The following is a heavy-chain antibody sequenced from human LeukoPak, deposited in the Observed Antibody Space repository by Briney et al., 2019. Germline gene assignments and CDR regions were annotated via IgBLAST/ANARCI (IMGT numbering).Heavy chain of an antibody. D-gene: IGHD3-10*01. CDR3: AKFPRLLWFEELLEFDY. V-gene: IGHV3-23*01. CDR2: ISGSGGST. CDR1: GFTFSSYA. J-gene: IGHJ4*02. Sequence: GGSLRLSCAASGFTFSSYAMSWVRQAPGKGLEWVSAISGSGGSTYYADSVKGRFTISRDNSKNTLYLQMNSLRAEDTAIDYCAKFPRLLWFEELLEFDYWGQGTLVTVSS.